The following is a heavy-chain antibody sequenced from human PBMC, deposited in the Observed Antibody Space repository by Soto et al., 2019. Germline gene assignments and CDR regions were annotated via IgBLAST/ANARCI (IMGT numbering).Heavy chain of an antibody. J-gene: IGHJ6*02. CDR2: IRSKANSYAT. CDR1: GFTFSGSA. Sequence: PGGSLRLSCAASGFTFSGSAMHWVRQASGKGLEWVGRIRSKANSYATAYAASVKGRFTISRDDSKNTAYLQMNSLKTEDTAVYYCTTGDPSYYYGMDVWGQGTTVTVSS. CDR3: TTGDPSYYYGMDV. D-gene: IGHD7-27*01. V-gene: IGHV3-73*01.